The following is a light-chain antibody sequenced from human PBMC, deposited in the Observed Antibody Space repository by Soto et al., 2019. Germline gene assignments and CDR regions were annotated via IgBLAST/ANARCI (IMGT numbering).Light chain of an antibody. CDR1: QSISSW. CDR3: QHYKMYSPWT. CDR2: AAS. Sequence: DIQMTQSPSTLSASVGDRVTITCRASQSISSWLAWYQQKPGKAPTLLIYAASTLQSGVPSRFSGSGSGADFTLTISSLQPDDFATYYCQHYKMYSPWTFGQGTKVDIK. V-gene: IGKV1-5*01. J-gene: IGKJ1*01.